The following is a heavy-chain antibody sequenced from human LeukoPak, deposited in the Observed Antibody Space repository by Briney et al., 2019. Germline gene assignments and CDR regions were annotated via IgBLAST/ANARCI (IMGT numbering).Heavy chain of an antibody. D-gene: IGHD5-18*01. CDR1: GYSFTSYW. CDR2: IYPGDSDT. J-gene: IGHJ6*02. CDR3: ARDTAMDQDYYYGMDV. Sequence: GESLKISCKGSGYSFTSYWIGWMRQMPGKGLEWMGIIYPGDSDTRYSPSFQGQVTISADKSISTAYLQWSSLKASDTAMYYCARDTAMDQDYYYGMDVWGQGTTVTVSS. V-gene: IGHV5-51*01.